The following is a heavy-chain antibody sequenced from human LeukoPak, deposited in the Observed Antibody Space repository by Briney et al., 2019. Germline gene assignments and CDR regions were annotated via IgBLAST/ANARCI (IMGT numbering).Heavy chain of an antibody. CDR3: ARFSNYYDSSIHYLDY. CDR2: IHNSGST. CDR1: GASISTGSSY. J-gene: IGHJ4*02. Sequence: SETLSLTCTVSGASISTGSSYWSWIRQPAGEGLEWIGRIHNSGSTNYNPSLKSRVTISIDTSQNQFSLRLSSVTAADTAVYYCARFSNYYDSSIHYLDYWGQGTLVSVSS. D-gene: IGHD3-22*01. V-gene: IGHV4-61*10.